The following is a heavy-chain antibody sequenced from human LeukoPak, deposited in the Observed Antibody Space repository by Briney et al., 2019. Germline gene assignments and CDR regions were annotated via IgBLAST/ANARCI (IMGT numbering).Heavy chain of an antibody. J-gene: IGHJ4*02. V-gene: IGHV3-23*01. D-gene: IGHD3-16*01. CDR1: GFTFTTYP. CDR3: AKERYSYGNGGWDPFDY. Sequence: GGSLRLSCGASGFTFTTYPMTWVRQAPGKGLEWVSAISASGGTTYYADSVKGRFTISRDNAKNSLYLQMNSLRAEDTALYYCAKERYSYGNGGWDPFDYWGQGTLVTVSS. CDR2: ISASGGTT.